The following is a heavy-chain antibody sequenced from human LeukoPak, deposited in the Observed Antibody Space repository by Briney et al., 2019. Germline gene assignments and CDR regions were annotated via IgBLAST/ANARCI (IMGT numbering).Heavy chain of an antibody. J-gene: IGHJ4*02. CDR3: ARGTIGGNPASAY. V-gene: IGHV3-21*06. CDR2: IGTDGYS. D-gene: IGHD4-23*01. CDR1: GFTFSTYE. Sequence: GASLRLSCAASGFTFSTYEMNWVRQAPGKGLEWVSSIGTDGYSYSAVSVKGRFTISRDNAKSTLYLQMDSLTVEDTALYYCARGTIGGNPASAYWGQGTLVTVSS.